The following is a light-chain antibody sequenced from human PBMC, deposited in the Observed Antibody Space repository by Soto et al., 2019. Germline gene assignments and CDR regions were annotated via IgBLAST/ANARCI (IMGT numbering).Light chain of an antibody. Sequence: QSALTQPASVSGSPGQSITISCTGTSSDVGGYNLVSWYQQHPGKAPKLMIYEGNKRPSGVSNRFSGSKSGNTASLTISGIQAEDEADYYCSSYASGSTSVLFGGGTKLTVL. J-gene: IGLJ2*01. CDR2: EGN. CDR1: SSDVGGYNL. CDR3: SSYASGSTSVL. V-gene: IGLV2-23*01.